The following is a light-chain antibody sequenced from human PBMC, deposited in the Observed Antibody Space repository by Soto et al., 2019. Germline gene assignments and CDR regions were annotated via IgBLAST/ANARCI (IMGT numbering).Light chain of an antibody. V-gene: IGLV2-14*01. CDR1: SGDVGHYNY. Sequence: QAVVTQPASVSGSPGQSITISCTGSSGDVGHYNYVSWYQQHPGKAPKLMIYEVSNRPSGVSNRFSGSKSGNTASLIISGLQAEDEADYYCTSYTTSRIWVFGGGTKLTV. J-gene: IGLJ3*02. CDR3: TSYTTSRIWV. CDR2: EVS.